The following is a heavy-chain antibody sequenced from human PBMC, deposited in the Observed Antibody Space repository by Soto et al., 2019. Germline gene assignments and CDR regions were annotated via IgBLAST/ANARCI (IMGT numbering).Heavy chain of an antibody. Sequence: ASVKVSCKASGYTFTNFGISWVRQAPGQGLEWMGWISAYNGNTNYAQNFQGRVTMTTDTSTSTAYMELSSLRSEDTAVYYCARGYSSSSELHYWGQGTLVTVSS. D-gene: IGHD6-6*01. J-gene: IGHJ4*02. V-gene: IGHV1-18*01. CDR1: GYTFTNFG. CDR2: ISAYNGNT. CDR3: ARGYSSSSELHY.